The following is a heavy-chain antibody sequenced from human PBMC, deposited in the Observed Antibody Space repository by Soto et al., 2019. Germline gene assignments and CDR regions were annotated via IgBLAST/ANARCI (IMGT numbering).Heavy chain of an antibody. J-gene: IGHJ6*02. CDR3: ARVREPHLDNYGLDD. D-gene: IGHD1-1*01. CDR2: LIPIYGEP. CDR1: GFTLNVYG. Sequence: GASVKVSCKTSGFTLNVYGIHWVRQAPGQGLEWMGGLIPIYGEPYYAQKLQGRVTISAEKSTTTLQLELSSLRSDDTAVYFCARVREPHLDNYGLDDGGQGTTVTVSS. V-gene: IGHV1-69*06.